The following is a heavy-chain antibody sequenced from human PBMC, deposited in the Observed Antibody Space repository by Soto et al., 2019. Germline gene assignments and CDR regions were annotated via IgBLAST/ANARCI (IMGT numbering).Heavy chain of an antibody. CDR1: GGSFTGYY. CDR2: VTHSGGT. V-gene: IGHV4-34*01. J-gene: IGHJ4*02. Sequence: LSLTCAVYGGSFTGYYWNWIRQSPGKGLEWIGEVTHSGGTKYNPSLKSRVTISVDTSKNQFSLKLNSVTAADTAVYYCATSYYDFWSGLKYYVDYWGRGTLVTLSS. D-gene: IGHD3-3*01. CDR3: ATSYYDFWSGLKYYVDY.